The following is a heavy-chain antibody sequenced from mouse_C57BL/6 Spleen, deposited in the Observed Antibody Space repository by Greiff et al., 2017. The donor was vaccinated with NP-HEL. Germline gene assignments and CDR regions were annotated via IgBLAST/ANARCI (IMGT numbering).Heavy chain of an antibody. CDR2: IWSGGST. Sequence: QVQLKESGPGLVQPSQSLSITCTVSGFSLTSYGVHWVRQPPGKGLEWLGVIWSGGSTDYNAAFISRLSISKDNSKSQVFFKMNSLQADDTAIYYCAIGCYYYVSSPYWYFDVWGTGTTVTVSS. CDR1: GFSLTSYG. CDR3: AIGCYYYVSSPYWYFDV. J-gene: IGHJ1*03. D-gene: IGHD1-1*01. V-gene: IGHV2-4*01.